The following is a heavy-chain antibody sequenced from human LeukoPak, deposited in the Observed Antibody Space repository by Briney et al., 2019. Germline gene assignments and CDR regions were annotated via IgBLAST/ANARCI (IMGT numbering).Heavy chain of an antibody. CDR2: ISGGTT. CDR1: GFTLGDYL. CDR3: SRGSGWLSVY. D-gene: IGHD6-19*01. Sequence: GGSLRLSCTASGFTLGDYLMSWFRQAPGKGLEWIGFISGGTTEYAASVKGRFTISRDDSTSIAYLQMNSLTTEDTAVYYCSRGSGWLSVYWGQGSLVTVSS. V-gene: IGHV3-49*03. J-gene: IGHJ4*02.